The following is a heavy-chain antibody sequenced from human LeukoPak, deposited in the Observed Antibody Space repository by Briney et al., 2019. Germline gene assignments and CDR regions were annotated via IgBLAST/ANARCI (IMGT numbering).Heavy chain of an antibody. V-gene: IGHV3-21*04. CDR2: ISSSSSYI. Sequence: GGSLRLSCAASGFTFSSYSMNWVRQAPGKGLEWVSSISSSSSYIYYADSVKGRFTISRDNSKNTLHLQMNSLRAEDTAVYYCARGIGEQWMTQGGDYYYYYYTDVWGKGTTVTVSS. J-gene: IGHJ6*03. CDR1: GFTFSSYS. CDR3: ARGIGEQWMTQGGDYYYYYYTDV. D-gene: IGHD6-19*01.